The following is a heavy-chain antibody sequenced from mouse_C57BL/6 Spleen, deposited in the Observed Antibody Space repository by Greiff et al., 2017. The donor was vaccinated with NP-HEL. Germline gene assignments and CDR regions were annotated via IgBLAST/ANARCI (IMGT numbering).Heavy chain of an antibody. V-gene: IGHV1-82*01. Sequence: VQLKESGPELVKPGASVKISCKASGYAFSSSWMNWVKQRPGQGLEWIGRIYPGDGDTNYNGKFKGKATLTADKSSSTAYMQLSSLTSEDSAVYFCARSDYYGSSYDWYFDVWGTGTTVTVSS. CDR3: ARSDYYGSSYDWYFDV. CDR1: GYAFSSSW. J-gene: IGHJ1*03. D-gene: IGHD1-1*01. CDR2: IYPGDGDT.